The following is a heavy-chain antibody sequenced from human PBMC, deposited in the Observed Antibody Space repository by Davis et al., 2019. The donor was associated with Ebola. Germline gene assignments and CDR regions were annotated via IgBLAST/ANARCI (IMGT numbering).Heavy chain of an antibody. CDR3: ARDKNDYGDYNRLDY. J-gene: IGHJ4*02. V-gene: IGHV3-21*01. CDR2: ISSSSSYI. D-gene: IGHD4-17*01. Sequence: PGGSLRLSCAASGFTFSSYSMNWVRQAPGKGLEWVSSISSSSSYIYYADSVKGRFTISRDNAKNTLYLQMNSLTADDTAVYYCARDKNDYGDYNRLDYWGPGNLVTVSS. CDR1: GFTFSSYS.